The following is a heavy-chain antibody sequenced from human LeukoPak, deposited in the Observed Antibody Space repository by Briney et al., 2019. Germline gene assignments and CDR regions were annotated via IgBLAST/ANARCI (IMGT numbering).Heavy chain of an antibody. CDR3: ASLPSGSYYPYYFDY. D-gene: IGHD3-10*01. J-gene: IGHJ4*02. Sequence: GGSLRLSCVASGFSVSNNYMSWARQAPGKGLEWVSVIYGGGSTFYADSVKGRFTISRDNSKNTLFLQMNSLRAEDTAVYYCASLPSGSYYPYYFDYWGQGTLVTVSS. V-gene: IGHV3-53*01. CDR2: IYGGGST. CDR1: GFSVSNNY.